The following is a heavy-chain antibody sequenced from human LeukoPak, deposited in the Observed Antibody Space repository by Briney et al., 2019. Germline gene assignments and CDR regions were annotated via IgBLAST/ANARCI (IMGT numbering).Heavy chain of an antibody. J-gene: IGHJ4*02. CDR2: VSAYADNT. D-gene: IGHD2-15*01. Sequence: ASVRVSCKASGCTFTNYGITWVRQAPGQGLEWMGWVSAYADNTNYVQKIQGRVTMTTDTSASTAYMELRSLGSDDTAVYYCARDCIGCHGFDYWGQGTLVTVSS. CDR1: GCTFTNYG. V-gene: IGHV1-18*01. CDR3: ARDCIGCHGFDY.